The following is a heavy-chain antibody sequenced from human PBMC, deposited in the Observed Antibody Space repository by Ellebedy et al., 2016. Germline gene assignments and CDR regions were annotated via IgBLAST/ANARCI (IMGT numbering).Heavy chain of an antibody. V-gene: IGHV1-3*01. J-gene: IGHJ4*02. CDR3: ARAMAGRIAVAGPFDY. Sequence: ASVKVSCKASGYTFTSYAMHWVRQAPGQRLEWMGWINAGNGNTKYSQKFQGRVTITRGTSASTAYMELSSLRSEDTAVYYCARAMAGRIAVAGPFDYWGQGTLVTVSS. D-gene: IGHD6-19*01. CDR2: INAGNGNT. CDR1: GYTFTSYA.